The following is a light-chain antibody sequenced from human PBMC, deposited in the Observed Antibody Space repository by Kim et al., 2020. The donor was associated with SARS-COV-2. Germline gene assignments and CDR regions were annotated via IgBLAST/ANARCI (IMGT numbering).Light chain of an antibody. V-gene: IGKV1-27*01. Sequence: APVGDGVTITCRASRGISNHLAWYQQKPGEVPKLLIYAASALQSGVPSRFRGTGSGTDFTLTISSLQPEDVATYYCQKCDSAPWTFGQGTQVEIK. J-gene: IGKJ1*01. CDR3: QKCDSAPWT. CDR1: RGISNH. CDR2: AAS.